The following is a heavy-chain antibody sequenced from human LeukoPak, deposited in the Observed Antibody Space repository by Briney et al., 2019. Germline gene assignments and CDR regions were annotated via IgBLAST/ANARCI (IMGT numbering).Heavy chain of an antibody. D-gene: IGHD3-10*01. V-gene: IGHV3-23*01. CDR2: ISAGGGTT. CDR3: AKAEGSGNQPFKY. Sequence: PGGSLRLSCAASGFTFSSYAVSWVRQAPGKGLEWISHISAGGGTTYYSDSVKGRFTISRDNSKNTLYPQMNSLRAEDTAVYSCAKAEGSGNQPFKYWGQGTLVTVSS. CDR1: GFTFSSYA. J-gene: IGHJ4*02.